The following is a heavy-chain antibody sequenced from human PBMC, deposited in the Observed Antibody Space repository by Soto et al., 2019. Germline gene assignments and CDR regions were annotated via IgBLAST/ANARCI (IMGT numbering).Heavy chain of an antibody. CDR3: ASNGYDYPNGFDP. CDR2: INHSGST. V-gene: IGHV4-34*01. Sequence: SETLSLTCAVYGGSFSGYYWSWIRQPPGKGLEWIGEINHSGSTNYNPSLKSRVTISVDTSKNQFSLKLSSVTAADTAVYYCASNGYDYPNGFDPWGQGTLVTVSS. CDR1: GGSFSGYY. D-gene: IGHD3-22*01. J-gene: IGHJ5*02.